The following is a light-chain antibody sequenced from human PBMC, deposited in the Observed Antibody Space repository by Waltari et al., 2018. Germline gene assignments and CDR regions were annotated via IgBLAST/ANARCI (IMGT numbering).Light chain of an antibody. CDR3: QQYSSFST. V-gene: IGKV1-5*03. Sequence: DIQMTQSPSTMSASVGHRVTISCRASQNVGTWLAWYQQKPGKAPKLMNYMASSLESGVPSRFSGSGSGTEFTLTISSLQPDDFATYYCQQYSSFSTFGQGTKV. CDR1: QNVGTW. J-gene: IGKJ2*01. CDR2: MAS.